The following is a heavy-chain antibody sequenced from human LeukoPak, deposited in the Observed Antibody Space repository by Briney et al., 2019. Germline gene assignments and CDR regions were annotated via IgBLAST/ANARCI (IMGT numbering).Heavy chain of an antibody. CDR3: ARVSGGNIHPAEYFQH. V-gene: IGHV4-59*01. J-gene: IGHJ1*01. D-gene: IGHD4-23*01. CDR2: IYYSGST. CDR1: GGSISSYY. Sequence: PSETLSLTCTVSGGSISSYYWSWIRQPPGKGLEWIGYIYYSGSTNYNPSLKSRVTMSVDTSKNQFSLKLSSVTAADTAVYYCARVSGGNIHPAEYFQHWGQGTLVTVSS.